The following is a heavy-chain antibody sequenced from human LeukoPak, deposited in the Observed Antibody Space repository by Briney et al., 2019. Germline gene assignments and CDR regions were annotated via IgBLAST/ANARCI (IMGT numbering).Heavy chain of an antibody. J-gene: IGHJ4*02. Sequence: ASVKVSCKASGYTFTNYAMHWVRQAPGQRLEWMGWINAGNGNTKYSQKFQGRVTITRDTSASTAYVELSSLRSEDTAVYYCARGPPIVGAHYWGQGTLVTVSS. CDR2: INAGNGNT. CDR1: GYTFTNYA. V-gene: IGHV1-3*01. D-gene: IGHD1-26*01. CDR3: ARGPPIVGAHY.